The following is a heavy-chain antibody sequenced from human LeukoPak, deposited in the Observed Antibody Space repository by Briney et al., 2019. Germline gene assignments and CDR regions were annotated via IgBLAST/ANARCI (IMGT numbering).Heavy chain of an antibody. CDR1: GGSISSYY. J-gene: IGHJ4*02. D-gene: IGHD3-10*01. Sequence: SETLSLTCTVSGGSISSYYWSWIRQPAGKGLEWIGRIYTSGSTNYNPSLKSRVTMSVDTSKNQFSLKLSSVTAADTAVYYCAREVEASYYYGSGSYAFDYWGQGTLVTVSP. CDR2: IYTSGST. CDR3: AREVEASYYYGSGSYAFDY. V-gene: IGHV4-4*07.